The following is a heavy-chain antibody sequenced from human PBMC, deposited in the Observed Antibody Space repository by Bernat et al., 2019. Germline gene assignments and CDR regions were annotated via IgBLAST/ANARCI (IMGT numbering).Heavy chain of an antibody. V-gene: IGHV3-7*01. CDR3: ARSGWWWPLDY. CDR1: GFTFSDYW. D-gene: IGHD2-15*01. Sequence: EVQLVESGGGLVQPGGSLRLSCAASGFTFSDYWMSWVRQAPGKGLEWVANIKQDGSEKYYVDSVKDRFTIFRDNAKNSLYLQMNSLRAEDTALYYCARSGWWWPLDYWGQGTPVTVSS. J-gene: IGHJ4*02. CDR2: IKQDGSEK.